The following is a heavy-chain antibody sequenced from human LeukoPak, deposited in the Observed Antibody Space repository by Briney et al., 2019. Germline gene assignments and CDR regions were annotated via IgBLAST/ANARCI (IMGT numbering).Heavy chain of an antibody. V-gene: IGHV7-4-1*02. J-gene: IGHJ6*03. Sequence: ASVKVSCKASGYTFTSYAMNWVRQAPGQGLEWMGWINTNTGNPTYAQGFTGRFVFSLDTSVSTAYLQISSLKAEDTAVYYCARDRSGWYGYYYYMDVWGKGTTVTVSS. CDR1: GYTFTSYA. CDR3: ARDRSGWYGYYYYMDV. CDR2: INTNTGNP. D-gene: IGHD6-19*01.